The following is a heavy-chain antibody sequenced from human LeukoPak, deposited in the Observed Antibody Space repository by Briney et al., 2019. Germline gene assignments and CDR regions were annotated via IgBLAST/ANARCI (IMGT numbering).Heavy chain of an antibody. D-gene: IGHD2-2*01. CDR2: INSDGSST. CDR3: ERDHGDIVVVQAAIDY. Sequence: GGSLRLSCAASGFTFSSYWMHWVRQAPGKWLVWVSRINSDGSSTSYADSVKGRFTISRDNAKNTLYLQMNSLRAEDTAVYYCERDHGDIVVVQAAIDYWGQGTLVTVSS. V-gene: IGHV3-74*01. J-gene: IGHJ4*02. CDR1: GFTFSSYW.